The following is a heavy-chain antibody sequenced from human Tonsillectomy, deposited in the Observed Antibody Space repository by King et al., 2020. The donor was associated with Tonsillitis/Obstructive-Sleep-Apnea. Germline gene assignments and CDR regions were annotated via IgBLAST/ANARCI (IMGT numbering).Heavy chain of an antibody. CDR1: GGSFSGYY. Sequence: VQLQQWGAGLLKPSETLSLTCAVYGGSFSGYYWSWIRQPPGKGLEWIGEINHSGSTNYNPSLKSRVTISVDTSKNQFSLKLSSVTAADTAVYYCARGMSTGPPPHYYYGMDVWGQGTTVTVSS. CDR3: ARGMSTGPPPHYYYGMDV. CDR2: INHSGST. J-gene: IGHJ6*02. D-gene: IGHD7-27*01. V-gene: IGHV4-34*01.